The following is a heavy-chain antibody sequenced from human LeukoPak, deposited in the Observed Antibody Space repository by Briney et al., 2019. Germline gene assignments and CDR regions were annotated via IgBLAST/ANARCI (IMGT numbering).Heavy chain of an antibody. J-gene: IGHJ4*02. CDR3: ASPVGGSGPDY. D-gene: IGHD3-16*01. CDR2: IRSDSSYK. V-gene: IGHV3-30*02. Sequence: GGSLRLSCVASGFSFRNYGMHWVRQAPGKGLEWVTFIRSDSSYKYYADSVKGRFTTSRDNSKSTLDLQMNSLRPEDTALYYCASPVGGSGPDYWGQGTLVTVSS. CDR1: GFSFRNYG.